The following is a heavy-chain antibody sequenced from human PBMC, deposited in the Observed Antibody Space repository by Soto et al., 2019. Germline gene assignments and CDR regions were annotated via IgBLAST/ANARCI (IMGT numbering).Heavy chain of an antibody. Sequence: QITLKESGPPPVKTTQPLTLTCTFSGFSLSTSGVGVSWIRQPPGKALEWLALIYWDDEKRYSPSLKSRLTITKDTSKNQVVLTLTKLDTVDTATYYCARGGLTTYYSPFFDYWRQGTLVTVSS. CDR2: IYWDDEK. D-gene: IGHD3-9*01. CDR3: ARGGLTTYYSPFFDY. J-gene: IGHJ4*02. V-gene: IGHV2-5*02. CDR1: GFSLSTSGVG.